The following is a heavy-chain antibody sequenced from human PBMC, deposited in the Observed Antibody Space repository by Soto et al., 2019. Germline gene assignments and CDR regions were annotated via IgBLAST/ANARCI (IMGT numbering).Heavy chain of an antibody. Sequence: QVQLVQSGAEVKKPGSSVKVSCKASGDTFSSYSISWVRQAPGQALEWMGGFIPIFGTPNYAPKFHVRVTITADGSTTTAYMELSSLTSDDTAVYDCAREHTAHASHGAWGQGTLVTVPS. V-gene: IGHV1-69*12. CDR1: GDTFSSYS. CDR2: FIPIFGTP. D-gene: IGHD5-18*01. J-gene: IGHJ1*01. CDR3: AREHTAHASHGA.